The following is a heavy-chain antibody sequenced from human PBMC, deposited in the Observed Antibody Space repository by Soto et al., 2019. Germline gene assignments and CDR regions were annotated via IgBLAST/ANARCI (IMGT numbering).Heavy chain of an antibody. D-gene: IGHD6-25*01. J-gene: IGHJ3*02. CDR1: GYTFTSYG. CDR3: AWLTYSSESHAFDI. Sequence: GASVKVSCKASGYTFTSYGISWVRQAPGQGLEWMGWISAYNGNTNYAQKLQGRVTMTTDTSTSTAYMELRSLRSDDTAVYYCAWLTYSSESHAFDIWGQGTMVTVSS. CDR2: ISAYNGNT. V-gene: IGHV1-18*01.